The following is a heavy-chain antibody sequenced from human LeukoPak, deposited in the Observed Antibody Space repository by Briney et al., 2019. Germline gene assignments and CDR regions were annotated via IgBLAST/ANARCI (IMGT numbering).Heavy chain of an antibody. V-gene: IGHV4-4*09. CDR1: GGSVSSYY. D-gene: IGHD6-19*01. J-gene: IGHJ2*01. CDR3: ARFHSGPSGWYVLWYFDL. CDR2: IYNSEST. Sequence: SETLSLTCTVSGGSVSSYYWSWIRQPPGKGLEWIGYIYNSESTKYNSSLESRVTLSVDTSKNQLFLKLTSVTAEDTAVYYCARFHSGPSGWYVLWYFDLWGRGTLVTVSS.